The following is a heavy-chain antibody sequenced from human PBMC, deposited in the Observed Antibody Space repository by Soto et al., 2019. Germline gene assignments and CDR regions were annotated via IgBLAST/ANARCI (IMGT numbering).Heavy chain of an antibody. CDR1: GYTFTSYA. J-gene: IGHJ4*02. CDR3: ARGNYDFWSGYTYYFDY. V-gene: IGHV1-3*01. D-gene: IGHD3-3*01. CDR2: INAGNGNT. Sequence: ASVKVSCKASGYTFTSYAMHWVRQAPGQRLEWMGWINAGNGNTKYSQKFQGRVTMTTDTSTSTAYMELRSLRSDDTAVYYCARGNYDFWSGYTYYFDYWGQGTLVTVSS.